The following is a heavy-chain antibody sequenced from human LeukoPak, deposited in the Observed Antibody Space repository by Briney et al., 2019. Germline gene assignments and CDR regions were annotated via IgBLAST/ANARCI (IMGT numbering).Heavy chain of an antibody. V-gene: IGHV1-18*01. D-gene: IGHD3-10*01. CDR1: GYRFASYG. Sequence: GASVKVSCKASGYRFASYGLSWVRQAPGQGLEWMGWISAYNGNTNYAQKLQGRVTMTTDTSTSTAYMELRSLRSDDTAVYYCARDLLYDGSGSYWGQGTLVTVSS. CDR2: ISAYNGNT. J-gene: IGHJ4*02. CDR3: ARDLLYDGSGSY.